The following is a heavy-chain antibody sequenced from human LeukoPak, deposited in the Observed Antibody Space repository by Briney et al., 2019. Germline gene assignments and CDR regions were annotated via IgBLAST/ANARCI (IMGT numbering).Heavy chain of an antibody. Sequence: SETLSLTCAVYGGSFSGYYWSWIRQPPGKGLEWIGEINHSGSTNYNPSLKSRVTISVDTSKNQFSLRLSSVTAADTAVYYCATEGAPRRWFDPWGQGTLVTVSS. J-gene: IGHJ5*02. CDR3: ATEGAPRRWFDP. V-gene: IGHV4-34*01. CDR1: GGSFSGYY. D-gene: IGHD4/OR15-4a*01. CDR2: INHSGST.